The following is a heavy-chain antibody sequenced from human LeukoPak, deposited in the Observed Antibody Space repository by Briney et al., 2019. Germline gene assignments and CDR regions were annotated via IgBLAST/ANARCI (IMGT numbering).Heavy chain of an antibody. V-gene: IGHV4-59*01. CDR1: GGSISSYY. Sequence: SETLSLTCTVSGGSISSYYWSWIRQPPGKGLEWIGYIYYSGSTNYNPSLKSRVTISVDTSKNQFSLKLSSVTAADTAVYYCARESGYSLGAFDIWGQGTMVNVSS. CDR3: ARESGYSLGAFDI. D-gene: IGHD5-18*01. CDR2: IYYSGST. J-gene: IGHJ3*02.